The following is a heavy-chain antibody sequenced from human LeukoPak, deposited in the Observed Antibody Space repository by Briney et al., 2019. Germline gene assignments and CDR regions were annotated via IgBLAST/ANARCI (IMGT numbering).Heavy chain of an antibody. Sequence: SETLSLTCAVYGGSFSGYYWSWIRQPPGKGLKWVGEINHSGSTNYNPSLKSRVTISVDTSKNQFSLKLSSVTAADTAVYYCARVGWSGYFNWFDPWGQGTLVTVSS. CDR1: GGSFSGYY. CDR3: ARVGWSGYFNWFDP. D-gene: IGHD3-3*01. CDR2: INHSGST. V-gene: IGHV4-34*01. J-gene: IGHJ5*02.